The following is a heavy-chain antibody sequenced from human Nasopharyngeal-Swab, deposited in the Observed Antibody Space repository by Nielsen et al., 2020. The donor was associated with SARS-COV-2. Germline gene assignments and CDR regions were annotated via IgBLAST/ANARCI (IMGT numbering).Heavy chain of an antibody. CDR3: ARVDDIAVVVAATLHQYFQH. CDR1: GYTFTSYD. V-gene: IGHV1-8*01. CDR2: MNPNSGNT. Sequence: ASVKVSCKASGYTFTSYDINWVRQATGQGLEWMGWMNPNSGNTGYAQKFQGRVTMTRNTSISTAYMELSSLRSEDTAVYYCARVDDIAVVVAATLHQYFQHWGQGTLVTVSS. J-gene: IGHJ1*01. D-gene: IGHD2-15*01.